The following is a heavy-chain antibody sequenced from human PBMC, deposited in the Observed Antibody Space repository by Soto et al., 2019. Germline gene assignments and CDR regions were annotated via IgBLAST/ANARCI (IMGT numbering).Heavy chain of an antibody. Sequence: PGGSLRLSCVASGLPVAGSYMAWVRQAPGKGLEWASVIYNDGTTYYSQSVEGRFTISRDTSKNTLYLQMDRLRDEDTAVYYCVRPLPSGQTHARDVWGQGRTVTVSS. J-gene: IGHJ6*02. CDR1: GLPVAGSY. D-gene: IGHD3-10*01. CDR2: IYNDGTT. V-gene: IGHV3-53*01. CDR3: VRPLPSGQTHARDV.